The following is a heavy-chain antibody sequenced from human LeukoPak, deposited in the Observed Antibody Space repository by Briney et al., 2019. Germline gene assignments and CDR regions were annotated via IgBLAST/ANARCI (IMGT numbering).Heavy chain of an antibody. J-gene: IGHJ4*02. D-gene: IGHD6-19*01. V-gene: IGHV1-24*01. CDR2: FDPEDGET. CDR3: ATGRLAVAPKKLDY. CDR1: GYTLTELS. Sequence: GASVKVSCTVSGYTLTELSMHWVRQAPGKGLEWMGGFDPEDGETIYAQKFQGRVTMTEDTSTDTAYMELSSLRSEDTAVYYCATGRLAVAPKKLDYWGQGTLVTVSS.